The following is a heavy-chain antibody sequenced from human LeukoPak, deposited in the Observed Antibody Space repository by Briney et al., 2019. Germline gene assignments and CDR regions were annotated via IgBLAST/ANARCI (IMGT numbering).Heavy chain of an antibody. V-gene: IGHV4-34*01. CDR1: GGSFSGYY. Sequence: SETLSLTCAVYGGSFSGYYWSWIRQPPGKGLEWIGEINHSGSTNYNPSLKSRVTISVDTSMNQFSLKLSFVTTADTAVYYCARALGYCSGGSCTRGYNWFDPWGQGTLVTVPS. CDR2: INHSGST. CDR3: ARALGYCSGGSCTRGYNWFDP. J-gene: IGHJ5*02. D-gene: IGHD2-15*01.